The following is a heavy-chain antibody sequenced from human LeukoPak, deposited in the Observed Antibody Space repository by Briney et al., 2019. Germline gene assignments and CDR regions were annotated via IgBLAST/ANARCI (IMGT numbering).Heavy chain of an antibody. D-gene: IGHD2-2*01. CDR3: ARAQPARYCISISCYAAFDI. CDR1: GGSISSYY. CDR2: IYTSGST. J-gene: IGHJ3*02. Sequence: SETLSLTCTVSGGSISSYYWSWIRQPAGKGLEWIGRIYTSGSTNYHPSLKSRVTMSVDTSKNQFSLKLSSVTAADTAVYYCARAQPARYCISISCYAAFDIWGQGTMVTVSS. V-gene: IGHV4-4*07.